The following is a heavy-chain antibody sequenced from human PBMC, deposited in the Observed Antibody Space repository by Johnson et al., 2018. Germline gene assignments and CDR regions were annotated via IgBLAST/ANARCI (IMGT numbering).Heavy chain of an antibody. CDR3: AKDLGDDIVVVTAFYYYALDV. V-gene: IGHV3-9*01. Sequence: VQLVQSGGGLVQPGRSLRLSCAASGFTFDDYAMHWVRHAPGKGLEWVSGISWDSGSKGYADSVKGRFTISRDKAKNSLNLQMNSLRTEDTPLYYCAKDLGDDIVVVTAFYYYALDVLGQGTTVTVSS. D-gene: IGHD2-2*01. J-gene: IGHJ6*02. CDR2: ISWDSGSK. CDR1: GFTFDDYA.